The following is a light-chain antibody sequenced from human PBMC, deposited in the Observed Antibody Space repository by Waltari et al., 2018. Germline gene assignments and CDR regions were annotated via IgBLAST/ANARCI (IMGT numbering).Light chain of an antibody. J-gene: IGKJ4*01. CDR2: GAS. CDR1: QSVKSN. Sequence: EVVMTQSPAMASVSPGETAALFCRASQSVKSNVAWYQQKPVQAPRLLLYGASTRATGVPVRFSGSGSGTEFTLTISSLQSEDFAVYYCQQYDNWPPTFGGGAKVEIK. V-gene: IGKV3-15*01. CDR3: QQYDNWPPT.